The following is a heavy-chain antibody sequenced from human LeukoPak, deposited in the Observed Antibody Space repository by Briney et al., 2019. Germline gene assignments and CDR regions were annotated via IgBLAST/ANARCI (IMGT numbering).Heavy chain of an antibody. CDR2: IYYSGST. D-gene: IGHD3-22*01. CDR3: ARPPPYYYDSSGPWVAFDI. V-gene: IGHV4-39*01. Sequence: SETLSLTCTVSGGSISSSSYYWGWIRQPPGKGLEWIGSIYYSGSTYYNPSLKSRVTISVDTSKNQFSLKLSSVTAADTAVYYCARPPPYYYDSSGPWVAFDIWGQGTMVTVSS. J-gene: IGHJ3*02. CDR1: GGSISSSSYY.